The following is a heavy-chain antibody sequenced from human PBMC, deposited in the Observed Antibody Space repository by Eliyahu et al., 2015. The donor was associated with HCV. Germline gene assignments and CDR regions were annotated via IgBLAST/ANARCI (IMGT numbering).Heavy chain of an antibody. Sequence: QLQLQESGPGLVKPSETLSLTCTVSGGSXSDRLYYWGWIRQXPGKGLXWIATVYYRGNTYYSPSLKSRVTISVDTSQNQFSLEARSVTAADTAVYYCARLMGASGWPGYYFMDVWGKGTTVTVSS. V-gene: IGHV4-39*01. CDR2: VYYRGNT. CDR1: GGSXSDRLYY. J-gene: IGHJ6*03. CDR3: ARLMGASGWPGYYFMDV. D-gene: IGHD6-19*01.